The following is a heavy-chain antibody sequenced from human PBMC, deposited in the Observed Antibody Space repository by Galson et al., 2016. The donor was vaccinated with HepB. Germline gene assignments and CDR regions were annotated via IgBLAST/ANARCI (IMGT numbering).Heavy chain of an antibody. CDR1: SGSITSYY. V-gene: IGHV4-59*01. J-gene: IGHJ2*01. Sequence: SETLSLTCAVSSGSITSYYWSWIRQSPGKGLGRLGYFYYSGSPNYNPSLKSRVAMSLDTSKNHFSLRLTSVTAADTGVYYCARDWFFDLWGPGTLVTVSS. CDR2: FYYSGSP. D-gene: IGHD3-10*01. CDR3: ARDWFFDL.